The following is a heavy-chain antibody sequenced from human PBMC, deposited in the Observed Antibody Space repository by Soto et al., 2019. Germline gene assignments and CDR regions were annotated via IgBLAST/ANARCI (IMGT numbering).Heavy chain of an antibody. J-gene: IGHJ4*02. Sequence: GGSLRLSCAASGFTFSNYGMHWVRQAPGKGLEWVAVISYDGSNKYYADSVKGRFTISRDNSKSTLSLQMNSLRTEDTAVYYCAKDPGRFLEWFHKFYFDYWGQGTLVTVSS. CDR1: GFTFSNYG. CDR2: ISYDGSNK. V-gene: IGHV3-30*18. D-gene: IGHD3-3*01. CDR3: AKDPGRFLEWFHKFYFDY.